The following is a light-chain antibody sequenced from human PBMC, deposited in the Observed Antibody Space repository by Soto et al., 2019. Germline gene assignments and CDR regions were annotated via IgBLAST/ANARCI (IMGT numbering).Light chain of an antibody. Sequence: QSVLTQPPSASGTPGQRVTISCSGSSSNIGSNYVYWYHQLPGTAPKLVIYRNNQRPSGVPDRISGSKSGTSASLAISGLRSEDEADYYCSSFTSNRIYVFGPGTKVTVL. CDR1: SSNIGSNY. J-gene: IGLJ1*01. CDR2: RNN. CDR3: SSFTSNRIYV. V-gene: IGLV1-47*01.